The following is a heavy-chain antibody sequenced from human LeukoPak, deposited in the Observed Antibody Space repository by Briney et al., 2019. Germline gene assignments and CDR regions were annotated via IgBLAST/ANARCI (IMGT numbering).Heavy chain of an antibody. D-gene: IGHD2-21*01. CDR1: GFTFSSYS. V-gene: IGHV3-21*01. J-gene: IGHJ4*02. Sequence: GGSLRLSCAASGFTFSSYSMNWVRQAPGKVLEWVSSISSSSSYIYYADSVKGRFTISRDNAKNSLYLQMNSLRAEDTAVYYCARFHYCGGDCYSGFDYWGQGTLVTVSS. CDR2: ISSSSSYI. CDR3: ARFHYCGGDCYSGFDY.